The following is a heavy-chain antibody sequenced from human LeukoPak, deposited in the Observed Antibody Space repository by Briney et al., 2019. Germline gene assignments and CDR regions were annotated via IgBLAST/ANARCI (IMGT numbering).Heavy chain of an antibody. CDR2: ISGSGGST. CDR3: AKQSGDYGDPNYYYYMDV. V-gene: IGHV3-23*01. CDR1: GFTFSSYA. Sequence: GGSLRLSCAASGFTFSSYAMSWVRQAPGKGLEWVSAISGSGGSTYYADSVKGRFTFSRDNSKNTLYLQMNSLRAEDTAVYYCAKQSGDYGDPNYYYYMDVWGKGTTVTVSS. D-gene: IGHD4-17*01. J-gene: IGHJ6*03.